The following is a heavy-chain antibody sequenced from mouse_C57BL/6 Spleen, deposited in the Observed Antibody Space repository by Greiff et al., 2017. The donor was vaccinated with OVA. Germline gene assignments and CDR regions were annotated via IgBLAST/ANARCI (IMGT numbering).Heavy chain of an antibody. Sequence: VHVKQSGPELVKPGASVKISCKASGYSFTDYNMNWVKQSNGKSLEWIGVINPNYGTTSYNQKFKGKATLTVDQSSSTAYMQLNSLTSEDSAVYYCARMEGNYDYYFDYWGQGTTLTVSS. D-gene: IGHD2-4*01. V-gene: IGHV1-39*01. CDR2: INPNYGTT. CDR1: GYSFTDYN. CDR3: ARMEGNYDYYFDY. J-gene: IGHJ2*01.